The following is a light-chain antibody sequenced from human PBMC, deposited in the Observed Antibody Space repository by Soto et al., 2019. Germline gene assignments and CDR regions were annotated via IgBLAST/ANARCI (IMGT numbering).Light chain of an antibody. Sequence: QSVLTQPPSVSGAPGQRVTISCTGSSSNIGARYDVHWYQLLPGTAPKLLIYVNNNRPSGVPDRFSGSMSGTSASLAITGLQAEDEADYYCQSYDSSLSGSVFGGGTKVTVL. J-gene: IGLJ2*01. V-gene: IGLV1-40*01. CDR1: SSNIGARYD. CDR3: QSYDSSLSGSV. CDR2: VNN.